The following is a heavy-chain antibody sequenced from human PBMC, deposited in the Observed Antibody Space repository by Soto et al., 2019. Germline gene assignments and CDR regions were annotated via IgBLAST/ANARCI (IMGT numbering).Heavy chain of an antibody. CDR2: INKDGGRT. J-gene: IGHJ6*02. CDR1: GFTFASYF. V-gene: IGHV3-23*01. Sequence: EVQLLEAGGGLVQPGEYLRLSCAASGFTFASYFMNWVRQAPGKGPEWVSDINKDGGRTHYADSVRGRFTISRDNSRNTLYLQMNRLRADDTALCYCAKDPDGYGMDVWGQGTTVTVSS. CDR3: AKDPDGYGMDV.